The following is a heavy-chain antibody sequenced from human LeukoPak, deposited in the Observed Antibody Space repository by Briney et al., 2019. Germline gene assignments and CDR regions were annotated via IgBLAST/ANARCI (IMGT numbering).Heavy chain of an antibody. D-gene: IGHD3-22*01. V-gene: IGHV3-23*01. CDR1: KFAFSSYA. CDR3: AKRSSDSSGYYSYFDY. Sequence: GGSLRLSCAASKFAFSSYAMSWVRQAPGKGLEWVSAISGSGGSTYYADSVKGRFTISRDNSKNTLYLQMNSLRAEDTAVYYCAKRSSDSSGYYSYFDYWGQGTLVTVSS. CDR2: ISGSGGST. J-gene: IGHJ4*02.